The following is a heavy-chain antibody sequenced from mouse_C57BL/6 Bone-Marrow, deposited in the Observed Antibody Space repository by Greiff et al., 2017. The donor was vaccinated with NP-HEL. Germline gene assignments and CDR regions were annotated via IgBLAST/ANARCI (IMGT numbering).Heavy chain of an antibody. Sequence: VQLQQSGAELARPGASVKLSCKASGYTFTSYGISWVKQRTGQGLEWIGEIYPRSGNTYYNEKFKGKATLTADKSSSTAYMELRSLTSEDSAVCFCASSSYGNYGAMDYWGQGTSVTVSS. CDR3: ASSSYGNYGAMDY. CDR2: IYPRSGNT. J-gene: IGHJ4*01. D-gene: IGHD2-1*01. CDR1: GYTFTSYG. V-gene: IGHV1-81*01.